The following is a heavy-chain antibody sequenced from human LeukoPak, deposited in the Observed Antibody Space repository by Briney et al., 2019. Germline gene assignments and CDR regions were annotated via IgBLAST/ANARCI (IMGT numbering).Heavy chain of an antibody. J-gene: IGHJ6*02. CDR2: IIPILGIA. V-gene: IGHV1-69*04. Sequence: SVKVSCKASGYTFTTYGISWVRQAPGQGLEWMGRIIPILGIANYAQKFQGRVTITADKSTSTAYMELSSLRSEDTAVYYCAREYYYDSSGYYYYYYGMDVWGQGTTVTVSS. CDR3: AREYYYDSSGYYYYYYGMDV. D-gene: IGHD3-22*01. CDR1: GYTFTTYG.